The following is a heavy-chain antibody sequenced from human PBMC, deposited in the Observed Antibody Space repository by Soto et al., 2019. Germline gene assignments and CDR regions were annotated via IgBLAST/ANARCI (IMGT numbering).Heavy chain of an antibody. CDR1: GFTFSSYG. D-gene: IGHD1-26*01. Sequence: PGGSLRLSCAASGFTFSSYGMFWVRQVPGRGLEWVAFISYDGSNKCSDSVKGRFTISRDNSKNTLYLQMNSLRAEDTAVYYCAKGSYSGRYSDFDYWGQGTLVTVS. CDR2: ISYDGSNK. J-gene: IGHJ4*02. V-gene: IGHV3-30*18. CDR3: AKGSYSGRYSDFDY.